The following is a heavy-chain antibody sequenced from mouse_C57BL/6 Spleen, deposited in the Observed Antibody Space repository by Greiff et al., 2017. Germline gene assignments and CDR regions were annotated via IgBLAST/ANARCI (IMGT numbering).Heavy chain of an antibody. CDR3: ASQTEYYYAMDY. J-gene: IGHJ4*01. CDR2: ISYSGST. Sequence: EVQLVESGPGLAKPSQTLSLTCSVTGYSITSDYWHWIRKFPGNKLEYMGYISYSGSTYYNPSLKSRISITRDTSKTQYYLQLNSVTTEDTATYYCASQTEYYYAMDYWGQGTSVTVSS. CDR1: GYSITSDY. V-gene: IGHV3-8*01. D-gene: IGHD4-1*01.